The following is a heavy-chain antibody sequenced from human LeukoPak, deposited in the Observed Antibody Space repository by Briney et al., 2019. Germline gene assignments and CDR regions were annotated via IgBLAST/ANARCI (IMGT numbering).Heavy chain of an antibody. CDR1: GFTFSSYS. CDR2: ISSSSSYI. CDR3: AKDHQLGVLLWFGDFDF. J-gene: IGHJ4*02. D-gene: IGHD3-10*01. V-gene: IGHV3-21*01. Sequence: GGSLRLSCAASGFTFSSYSMNWVRQAPGKGLEWVSSISSSSSYIYCADSVKGRFTISRDNAKNSLYLQMNSLRAEDTAVYYCAKDHQLGVLLWFGDFDFWGLGTLVTVSS.